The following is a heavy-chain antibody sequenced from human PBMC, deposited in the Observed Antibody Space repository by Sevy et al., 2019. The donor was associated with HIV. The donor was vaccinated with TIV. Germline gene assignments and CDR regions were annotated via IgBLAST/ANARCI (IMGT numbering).Heavy chain of an antibody. CDR3: ARIHDISGIIDDAFDI. CDR2: IYYNGNT. Sequence: SETLSLTCTVSHGSISPYSWTWIRQSPGKGLEWIGYIYYNGNTRYNPSLKSRVTMSVDTSKNQFSLNLNSVTAADTAVYYCARIHDISGIIDDAFDIWGQGTMVTVSS. J-gene: IGHJ3*02. CDR1: HGSISPYS. D-gene: IGHD3-22*01. V-gene: IGHV4-59*01.